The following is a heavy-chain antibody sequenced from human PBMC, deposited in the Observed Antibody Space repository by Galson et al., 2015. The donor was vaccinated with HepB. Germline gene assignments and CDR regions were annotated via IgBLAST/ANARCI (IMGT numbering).Heavy chain of an antibody. CDR1: GFTFRDAW. CDR3: SPYSFDDDANRLFDF. CDR2: IKSKDDGETT. D-gene: IGHD2-21*01. V-gene: IGHV3-15*01. J-gene: IGHJ4*02. Sequence: SLRLSCAASGFTFRDAWVNWVRQAPGRGLEWVGRIKSKDDGETTDYAAFVKGGFTVSRDDAKLRVYLQMNGLKTEDTAVYYCSPYSFDDDANRLFDFWGRGTLVTVTS.